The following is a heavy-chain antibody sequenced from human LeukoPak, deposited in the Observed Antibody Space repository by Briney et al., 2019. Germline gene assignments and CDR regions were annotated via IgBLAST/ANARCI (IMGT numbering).Heavy chain of an antibody. Sequence: ASVKVSCKASGYTFTSYGISWVRQAPGQGLEWMGWISAYNGNTNYAQKLQGRVTMTTDTSTSTACMELRGLRSDDTAVYYCARSPKSIAVAGTGFDYWGQGTLVTVSS. V-gene: IGHV1-18*01. CDR2: ISAYNGNT. D-gene: IGHD6-19*01. CDR3: ARSPKSIAVAGTGFDY. J-gene: IGHJ4*02. CDR1: GYTFTSYG.